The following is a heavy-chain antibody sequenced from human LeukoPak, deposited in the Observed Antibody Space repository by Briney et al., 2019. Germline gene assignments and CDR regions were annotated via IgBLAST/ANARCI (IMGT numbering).Heavy chain of an antibody. Sequence: ASVKVSFKSSGYSFTIYGISWVRQAPGQGLEWMGGISGYSGNTNYLQKLQGRVIMITDTSTSTVYMELRRVRSDDTAVYYCARGSQYRYYYMDVWGKGTTVTVSS. D-gene: IGHD2-2*01. J-gene: IGHJ6*03. V-gene: IGHV1-18*01. CDR1: GYSFTIYG. CDR2: ISGYSGNT. CDR3: ARGSQYRYYYMDV.